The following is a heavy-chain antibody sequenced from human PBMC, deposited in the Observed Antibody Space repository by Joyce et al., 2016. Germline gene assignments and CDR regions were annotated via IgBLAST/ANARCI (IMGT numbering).Heavy chain of an antibody. CDR1: GVSITSHY. J-gene: IGHJ4*02. D-gene: IGHD4-17*01. V-gene: IGHV4-59*11. Sequence: QVQLQESGPGLVKPSETLSLTCSVSGVSITSHYWSWIRQPPGKGLEWIANIYYSGGTSYNPSLKSRVTISVDMSKNQCSLKMTSVTTADTAMYYCARGYDYGDFPNYFDYWGQATRVTVSP. CDR3: ARGYDYGDFPNYFDY. CDR2: IYYSGGT.